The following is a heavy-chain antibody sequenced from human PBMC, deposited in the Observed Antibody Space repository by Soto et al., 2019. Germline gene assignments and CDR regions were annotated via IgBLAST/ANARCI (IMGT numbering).Heavy chain of an antibody. CDR3: ARVAAVSQDRWCDP. CDR2: MNPTSGNT. CDR1: GYTFTSYD. D-gene: IGHD5-12*01. V-gene: IGHV1-8*01. J-gene: IGHJ5*02. Sequence: QVQLMQSGAEVKKPGASVKVSCKASGYTFTSYDINWVRQATGQGPEWMGWMNPTSGNTGYAQKFQGRVTMTRDTSIRTAYMELSSLSSDDTAVYYCARVAAVSQDRWCDPWGQGTLVTVSS.